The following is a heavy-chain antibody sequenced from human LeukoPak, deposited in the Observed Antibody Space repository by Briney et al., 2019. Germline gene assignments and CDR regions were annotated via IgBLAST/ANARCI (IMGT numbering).Heavy chain of an antibody. Sequence: SETLSLTCTASGGSISSYHWSWIRQPPGKGLEWIGYIYYSGSTNYNPSLKSRVTISVDTSKNQFSLKLSSVTAADTAVYYCARVYGSGYDFRGAFDIWGHGTMVTVSS. D-gene: IGHD5-12*01. CDR3: ARVYGSGYDFRGAFDI. CDR2: IYYSGST. V-gene: IGHV4-59*01. CDR1: GGSISSYH. J-gene: IGHJ3*02.